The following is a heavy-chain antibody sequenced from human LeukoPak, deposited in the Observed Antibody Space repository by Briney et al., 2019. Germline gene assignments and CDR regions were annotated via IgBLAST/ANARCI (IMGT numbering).Heavy chain of an antibody. CDR1: GDSINSGTYY. J-gene: IGHJ3*02. D-gene: IGHD5-18*01. CDR3: ARDLGVMVRAFDI. V-gene: IGHV4-61*01. CDR2: IYYSGST. Sequence: SETLSLTCTVSGDSINSGTYYWSWIRHHPGNGLEWIGYIYYSGSTSYNPSLKSRVTISVDTSKNQISLKLSSVTAADTAVYYCARDLGVMVRAFDIWGQGTMVTVSS.